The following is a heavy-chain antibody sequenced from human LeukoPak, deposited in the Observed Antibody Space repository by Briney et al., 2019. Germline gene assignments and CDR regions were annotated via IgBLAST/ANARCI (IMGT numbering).Heavy chain of an antibody. V-gene: IGHV1-18*01. Sequence: ASVKVSCKASGYTFTSYGISWVRQAPGQGLEWMGWISAYNGNTNYAQKLQGRVTMTTDTSTSTAYMELRSLRSDDTAVYYCARGRATYDSSGYHYYFDYWGQGTLVTVSS. CDR2: ISAYNGNT. CDR1: GYTFTSYG. D-gene: IGHD3-22*01. CDR3: ARGRATYDSSGYHYYFDY. J-gene: IGHJ4*02.